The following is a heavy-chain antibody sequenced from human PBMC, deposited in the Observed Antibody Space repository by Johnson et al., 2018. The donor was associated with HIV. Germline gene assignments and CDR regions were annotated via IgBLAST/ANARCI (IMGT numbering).Heavy chain of an antibody. CDR3: ARDGGIAATDAFDI. CDR2: ISGDGSSS. D-gene: IGHD6-13*01. V-gene: IGHV3-74*01. CDR1: GFTISTFW. J-gene: IGHJ3*02. Sequence: VQLVESGGALVQPGGSLRLSCEVSGFTISTFWMHWVRQVPGKGLMWVSRISGDGSSSSYADSVKGRFTISRDNSKNTLYLQMNSLRAEDTAVYYCARDGGIAATDAFDIWGQGTMVTVSS.